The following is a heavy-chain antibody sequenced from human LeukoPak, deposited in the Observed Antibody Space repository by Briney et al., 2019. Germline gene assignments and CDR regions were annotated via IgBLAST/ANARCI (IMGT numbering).Heavy chain of an antibody. J-gene: IGHJ4*02. CDR2: IYYSGST. CDR1: GGSISSYY. CDR3: ARYSGSYPLRYFDY. Sequence: PSETLSLTCTVSGGSISSYYWSWIRQPPGKGLEWIGYIYYSGSTNYNPSLKSRVTISVDTSKNQFSLKLSSVTAADTAVYYCARYSGSYPLRYFDYWGQGTLVTVSS. V-gene: IGHV4-59*12. D-gene: IGHD1-26*01.